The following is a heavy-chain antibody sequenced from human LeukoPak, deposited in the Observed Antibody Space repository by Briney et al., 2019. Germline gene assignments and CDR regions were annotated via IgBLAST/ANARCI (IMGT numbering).Heavy chain of an antibody. CDR2: IYYRGGT. CDR3: ARDLVTVTKGFDI. CDR1: GGSSGDYY. Sequence: SETLSLTCTVSGGSSGDYYWSWIRQPPGKGLEWIGYIYYRGGTNYNPSLERRVTISGDPSKSEFSLKLTSVTAADTAVYYCARDLVTVTKGFDIWGQGTMVSVSS. J-gene: IGHJ3*02. D-gene: IGHD4-17*01. V-gene: IGHV4-59*01.